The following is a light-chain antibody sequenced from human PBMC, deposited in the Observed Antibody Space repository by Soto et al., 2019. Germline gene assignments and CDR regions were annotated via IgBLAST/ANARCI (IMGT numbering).Light chain of an antibody. CDR3: QQYSSWVWT. CDR2: GAS. V-gene: IGKV3-15*01. Sequence: EILMTQSPATLSVSPGERVTLSCRTSETVSSSLAWYQQKPGQAPGLLIYGASTRATGVPPRFSGSGSGTDFTLIISSLQSEDFAFYYCQQYSSWVWTFGQGTKVEIK. CDR1: ETVSSS. J-gene: IGKJ1*01.